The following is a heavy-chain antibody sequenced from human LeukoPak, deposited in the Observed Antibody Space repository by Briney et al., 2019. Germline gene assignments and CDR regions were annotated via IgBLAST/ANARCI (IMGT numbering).Heavy chain of an antibody. D-gene: IGHD2-15*01. Sequence: SVKDSFKASGFAFSSSALQWVRQARGQRLEGIGWIVVGSGNTNYAQKFQERVTITRDMSTSTAYMELSSLRSEATAVYYCAADSIRLYCSGGSCHSSYYYYGMDVWGQGTTVTVSS. CDR2: IVVGSGNT. CDR3: AADSIRLYCSGGSCHSSYYYYGMDV. V-gene: IGHV1-58*01. J-gene: IGHJ6*02. CDR1: GFAFSSSA.